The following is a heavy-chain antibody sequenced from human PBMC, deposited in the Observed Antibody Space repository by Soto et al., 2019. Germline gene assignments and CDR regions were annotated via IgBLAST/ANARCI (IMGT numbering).Heavy chain of an antibody. Sequence: GGSLRLSCAASGFTFSSYEMNWVRQAPGKGLEWVSYISSSGSTIYYADSVKGRFTISRDNAKNSLYLQMNSLRAEDTAVYYCARVARGDFWSGYSREYYGMDVWGQGNTVTVSS. D-gene: IGHD3-3*01. CDR2: ISSSGSTI. V-gene: IGHV3-48*03. CDR3: ARVARGDFWSGYSREYYGMDV. CDR1: GFTFSSYE. J-gene: IGHJ6*02.